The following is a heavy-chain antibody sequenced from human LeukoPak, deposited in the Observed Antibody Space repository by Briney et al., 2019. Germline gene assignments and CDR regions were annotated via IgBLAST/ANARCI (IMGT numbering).Heavy chain of an antibody. CDR1: GFTFSYYW. Sequence: GGSLRLSCAASGFTFSYYWMYWVRQAPGKGLEWVSAITGGGSNTYYADSAKGRFTISRDNSKNTLYLQMNSPRVEDTAVYYCAKARLYSGWYDYFDSWGQGTLVTVSS. CDR3: AKARLYSGWYDYFDS. J-gene: IGHJ4*02. CDR2: ITGGGSNT. V-gene: IGHV3-23*01. D-gene: IGHD6-19*01.